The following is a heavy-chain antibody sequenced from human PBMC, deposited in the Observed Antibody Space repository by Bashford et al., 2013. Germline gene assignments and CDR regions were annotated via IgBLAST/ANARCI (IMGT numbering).Heavy chain of an antibody. J-gene: IGHJ4*02. CDR2: ISYDGSNK. Sequence: GSLRLSCAASGFTFSTYSIHWVRQAPGKGLEWLAVISYDGSNKYYADSLKGRFTVSRDNSKNTLFLQMNSLRSEDTAIYYCARAHSGWYGDYLDYWGQGTLVTVSS. CDR3: ARAHSGWYGDYLDY. CDR1: GFTFSTYS. D-gene: IGHD6-19*01. V-gene: IGHV3-30-3*01.